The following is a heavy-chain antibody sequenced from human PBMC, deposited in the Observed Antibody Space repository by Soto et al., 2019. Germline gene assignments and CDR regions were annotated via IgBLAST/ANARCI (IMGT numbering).Heavy chain of an antibody. CDR1: GGSFSGYY. CDR3: ARGIAVSTRQDY. D-gene: IGHD6-19*01. CDR2: INHSGST. Sequence: QVQLQQWGAGLLKPSETLSLTCAVYGGSFSGYYWSWIRQPPGKGLEWIGEINHSGSTNYNPSLKSRVTISVDTSKNQFSLKLSSVTAADTAVYYCARGIAVSTRQDYWGQGTLVTVSS. J-gene: IGHJ4*02. V-gene: IGHV4-34*01.